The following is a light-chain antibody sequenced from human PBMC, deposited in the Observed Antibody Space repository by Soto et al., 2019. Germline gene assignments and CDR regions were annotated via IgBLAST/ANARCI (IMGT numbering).Light chain of an antibody. Sequence: QPVLTQPRSVSGSPGQSVTISCTGTSNDVGGYNYVSWYQQHPGKAPKLLISDVNKRPSGVPDRFSGSKSGNTASLIISGLQAEDEADYYCCSYAGSSTWVFVGGTKLTVL. CDR1: SNDVGGYNY. CDR2: DVN. J-gene: IGLJ3*02. CDR3: CSYAGSSTWV. V-gene: IGLV2-11*01.